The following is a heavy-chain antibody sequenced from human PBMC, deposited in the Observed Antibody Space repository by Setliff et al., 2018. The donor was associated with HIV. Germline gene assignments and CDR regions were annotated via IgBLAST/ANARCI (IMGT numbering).Heavy chain of an antibody. CDR1: GDSLNTYY. CDR3: ARGNNDLESFDY. D-gene: IGHD3-3*01. CDR2: IYASGKT. Sequence: PSETLSLTCNVSGDSLNTYYWSWIRQSGGKGLEWIGRIYASGKTTFNPSLKSRVRMSVDTSKNQFSLKLTSVTASDTAVYYCARGNNDLESFDYWSQGALVTVSS. V-gene: IGHV4-4*07. J-gene: IGHJ4*02.